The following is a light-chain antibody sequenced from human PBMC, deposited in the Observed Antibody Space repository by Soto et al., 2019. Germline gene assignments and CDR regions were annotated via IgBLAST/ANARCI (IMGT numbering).Light chain of an antibody. CDR3: QQYYSYPPA. Sequence: AIRMTQSPSSLSASTGDRVTITCRASHGISSYLAWYQQKPGKAPKLLIYAASTLQSGVPSRFSGSGSGTDFTLTIRCLQSEDFATYYCQQYYSYPPAFGQGTKVEIK. CDR2: AAS. CDR1: HGISSY. V-gene: IGKV1-8*01. J-gene: IGKJ1*01.